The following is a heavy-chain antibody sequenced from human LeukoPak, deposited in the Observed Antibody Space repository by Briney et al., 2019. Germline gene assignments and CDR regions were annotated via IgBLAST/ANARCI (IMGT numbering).Heavy chain of an antibody. CDR1: GGSISSHY. CDR3: ARGHFGEKLD. V-gene: IGHV4-59*11. CDR2: IHYGGTT. Sequence: SETLSLTCTVSGGSISSHYWNWIRQPPGKGLEWIGFIHYGGTTNYLPSLKSRISISVDTSKTQFSLTPTSVTAADTAVYYCARGHFGEKLDWGQGTLVTVTS. D-gene: IGHD3-10*01. J-gene: IGHJ4*02.